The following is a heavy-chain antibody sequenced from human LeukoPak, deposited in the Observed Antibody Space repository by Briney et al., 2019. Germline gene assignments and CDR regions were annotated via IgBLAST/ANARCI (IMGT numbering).Heavy chain of an antibody. D-gene: IGHD3-10*01. CDR1: GGSFSGYY. J-gene: IGHJ5*02. CDR2: INHSGST. V-gene: IGHV4-34*01. Sequence: SETLSLTCAVYGGSFSGYYWSWIRQPPGKGLEWIGEINHSGSTNYNPSLKSRVTISVDTSKNQFSLKLSYVTAADTAVYYCARVTSRGGRAYNWFDPWGQGTLVTVSS. CDR3: ARVTSRGGRAYNWFDP.